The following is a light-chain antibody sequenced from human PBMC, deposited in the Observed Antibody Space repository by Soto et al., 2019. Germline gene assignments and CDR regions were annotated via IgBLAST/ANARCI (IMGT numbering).Light chain of an antibody. V-gene: IGKV1-9*01. CDR1: QGISSY. J-gene: IGKJ4*01. Sequence: DIQLTQSPSFLSASVGDSVTITCRASQGISSYLAWYQQRPGKAPKLLIYSASTLESGVPSRFSGSGSGREFTLTISSLQPEDSATYYCHQLNSYPPTFGGGTKVAIK. CDR2: SAS. CDR3: HQLNSYPPT.